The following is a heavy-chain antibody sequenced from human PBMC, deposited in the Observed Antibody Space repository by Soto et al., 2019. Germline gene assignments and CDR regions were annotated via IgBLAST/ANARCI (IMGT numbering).Heavy chain of an antibody. CDR1: GYRFTSYW. CDR2: IYPGDSDT. CDR3: ARFGRGMGVLDIVVVPADVSYYYYGMDV. D-gene: IGHD2-2*03. V-gene: IGHV5-51*01. Sequence: XGSLKISCKGCGYRFTSYWIGWVRQMPGKGLEWMGIIYPGDSDTRYSPSFQGQVTISADKSISTAYLQWSSLKASDTAMYYCARFGRGMGVLDIVVVPADVSYYYYGMDVWGQGTTVTASS. J-gene: IGHJ6*02.